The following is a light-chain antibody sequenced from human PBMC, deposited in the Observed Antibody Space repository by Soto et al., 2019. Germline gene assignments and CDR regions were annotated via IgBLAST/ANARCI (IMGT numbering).Light chain of an antibody. Sequence: EIVLTQSTGTLSLSPAERATLSCRASQSVSSSYLAWYQQKPGQAPRLLIYGASIRATGIPDRFSGSGSGTDFTLTISRLEPEDFAVYYCQQYGSSPLTFGGGTKVEIK. CDR1: QSVSSSY. J-gene: IGKJ4*01. CDR2: GAS. V-gene: IGKV3-20*01. CDR3: QQYGSSPLT.